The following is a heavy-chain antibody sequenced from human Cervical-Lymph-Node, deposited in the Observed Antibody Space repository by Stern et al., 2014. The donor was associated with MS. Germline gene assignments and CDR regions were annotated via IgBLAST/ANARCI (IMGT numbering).Heavy chain of an antibody. Sequence: MQLGESGGGLVKPGGSLRLSCAASGFTFSDYYMSWIRQAPGKGLAWVSYISSSGSTIYYADSVNRRFTISRDNAKNSLYLQMNSLRAEDTAVYYCAREKGSGYYTHWGQGTLVTASS. CDR3: AREKGSGYYTH. CDR2: ISSSGSTI. CDR1: GFTFSDYY. J-gene: IGHJ4*02. D-gene: IGHD3/OR15-3a*01. V-gene: IGHV3-11*01.